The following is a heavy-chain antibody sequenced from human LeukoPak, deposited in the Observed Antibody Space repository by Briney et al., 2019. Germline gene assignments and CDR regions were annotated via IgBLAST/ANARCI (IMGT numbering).Heavy chain of an antibody. CDR1: GYTFTTYY. Sequence: ASVKVSCKASGYTFTTYYMHWVRQAPGQGLEWMGIINPSGGDTTYTENFQGRVTMTRDTSTSTVFMELSSLRSDDTAVYYCVRGRDGYNFLDYWGQGTLVTVSS. V-gene: IGHV1-46*01. CDR3: VRGRDGYNFLDY. CDR2: INPSGGDT. J-gene: IGHJ4*02. D-gene: IGHD5-24*01.